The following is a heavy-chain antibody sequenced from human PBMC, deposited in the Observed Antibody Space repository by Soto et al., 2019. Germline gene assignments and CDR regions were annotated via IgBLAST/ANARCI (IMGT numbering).Heavy chain of an antibody. D-gene: IGHD5-12*01. J-gene: IGHJ4*02. CDR2: IYYSGST. CDR3: ARQKEYSGYETCFFDY. Sequence: SETLSLTCTVSGGSISSYYWSWIRQPPGKGLEWIGYIYYSGSTNYNPSLKSRVTISVDTSKNQFSLKLSSVTAADTAVYYCARQKEYSGYETCFFDYWGQGTLVTVSS. V-gene: IGHV4-59*08. CDR1: GGSISSYY.